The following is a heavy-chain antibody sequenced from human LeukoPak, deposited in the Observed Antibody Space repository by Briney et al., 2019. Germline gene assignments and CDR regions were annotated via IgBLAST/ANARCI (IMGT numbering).Heavy chain of an antibody. V-gene: IGHV1-3*01. CDR1: GYTFTSYA. Sequence: ASVKVSCKASGYTFTSYAMHWVRQAPGQRLEWMGWINAGNGNTKYSQKFQGRVTITRDTSASTAYMELSSLRSEDTGVYYCARDYGASGYFDYWGQGTLVTVSS. D-gene: IGHD4/OR15-4a*01. J-gene: IGHJ4*02. CDR2: INAGNGNT. CDR3: ARDYGASGYFDY.